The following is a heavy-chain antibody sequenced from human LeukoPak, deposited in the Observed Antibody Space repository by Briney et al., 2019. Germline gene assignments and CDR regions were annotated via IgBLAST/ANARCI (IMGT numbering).Heavy chain of an antibody. D-gene: IGHD6-13*01. V-gene: IGHV3-30-3*01. J-gene: IGHJ5*02. CDR3: ARDLGYSSSWYRPVRSDWFDP. Sequence: GGSLRLSCAASGFTFSSYAMHWVRQAPGKGLEWVAVISYDGSNKYYADSVKGRFTISRDNSKNTLYLQMNSLRAEDTAVYYCARDLGYSSSWYRPVRSDWFDPWGQGTLVTVCS. CDR1: GFTFSSYA. CDR2: ISYDGSNK.